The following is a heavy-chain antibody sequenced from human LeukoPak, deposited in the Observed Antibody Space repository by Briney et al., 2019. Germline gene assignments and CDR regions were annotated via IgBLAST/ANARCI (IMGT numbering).Heavy chain of an antibody. CDR2: ISSSSSTI. J-gene: IGHJ6*03. Sequence: PGGSLRLSCAASGLTFSSYSMNWVRQAPGKGLEWVSYISSSSSTIYYADSVKGRFTISRDNAKNSLYLQKNSLRAEDTAVYYCARDQNTVTLYYYYMDVWGKGTTVTVSS. D-gene: IGHD4-17*01. CDR1: GLTFSSYS. CDR3: ARDQNTVTLYYYYMDV. V-gene: IGHV3-48*01.